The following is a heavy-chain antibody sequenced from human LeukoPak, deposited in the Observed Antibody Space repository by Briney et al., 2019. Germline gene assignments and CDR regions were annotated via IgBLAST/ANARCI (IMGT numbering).Heavy chain of an antibody. Sequence: GGSLRLSCEASGFIFSSYSMSWVRQAPGKGLEWVSAITGSGGSPYSADSVKGRFTISRDNSKNTLYLQMNSLRAEDTAVYYCARLRSNSWPDYWGQGTLVTVSS. CDR2: ITGSGGSP. J-gene: IGHJ4*02. V-gene: IGHV3-23*01. D-gene: IGHD6-13*01. CDR3: ARLRSNSWPDY. CDR1: GFIFSSYS.